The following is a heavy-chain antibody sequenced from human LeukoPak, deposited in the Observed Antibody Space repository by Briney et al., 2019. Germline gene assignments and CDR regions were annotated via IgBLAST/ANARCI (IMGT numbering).Heavy chain of an antibody. J-gene: IGHJ3*02. CDR3: ARRETAVTSGAFDI. D-gene: IGHD4-23*01. CDR2: IYYSGRT. V-gene: IGHV4-59*01. Sequence: SETLSLTCTVCGGSISSYYWSWIRQPPGKGLEGIGYIYYSGRTNYNPSLKSRVSISVDTSKDQFSLKLSSVTAADTAVYYCARRETAVTSGAFDIWGQGTMVTVSS. CDR1: GGSISSYY.